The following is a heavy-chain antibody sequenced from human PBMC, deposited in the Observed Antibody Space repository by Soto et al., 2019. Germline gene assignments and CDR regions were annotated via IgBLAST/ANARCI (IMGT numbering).Heavy chain of an antibody. D-gene: IGHD3-10*01. J-gene: IGHJ4*02. CDR1: GFTFSSYA. CDR3: ASGTKKTMADDY. V-gene: IGHV3-30-3*01. Sequence: QVQLVESGGGVVQPGRSLRLSCAASGFTFSSYAMHWVRQAPGKGLVWVAVISYDGSNKYYADSVKGRVTISRDNSKNTLYPQMNGLRAEDTAVYYWASGTKKTMADDYWGQGTPVTVSS. CDR2: ISYDGSNK.